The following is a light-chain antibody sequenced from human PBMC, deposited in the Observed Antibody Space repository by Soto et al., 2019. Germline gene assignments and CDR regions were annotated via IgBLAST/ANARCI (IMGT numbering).Light chain of an antibody. J-gene: IGLJ1*01. V-gene: IGLV1-40*01. Sequence: QSVLTQPPSMSGAPGQRVTISCTGSSFNIGAGYDVHWYQQLPGTAPKLLISGNTNRPSGVPDRFSGSKSRTSASLAITGLQAEDEADYYCQSYDSSLSGYVFXTGTKVTVL. CDR3: QSYDSSLSGYV. CDR2: GNT. CDR1: SFNIGAGYD.